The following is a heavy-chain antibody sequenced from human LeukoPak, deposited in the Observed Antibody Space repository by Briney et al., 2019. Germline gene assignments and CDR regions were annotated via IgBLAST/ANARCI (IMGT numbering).Heavy chain of an antibody. CDR1: GFTFSTNY. CDR2: IYSDGNT. CDR3: VRDLT. V-gene: IGHV3-53*01. J-gene: IGHJ5*02. Sequence: GGSLRLSCAASGFTFSTNYMTWVRQAAGEGREWVSVIYSDGNTYYADSVKGRFTISRYNSKNTLYLQINSLRAEDTAVYYCVRDLTWGQGTLVTVSS.